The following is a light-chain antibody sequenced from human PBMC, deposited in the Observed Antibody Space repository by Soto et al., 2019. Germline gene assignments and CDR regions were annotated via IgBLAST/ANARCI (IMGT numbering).Light chain of an antibody. V-gene: IGKV1-5*01. J-gene: IGKJ1*01. Sequence: DIQMTQSPSTLSASVGDRVTITCRASQSISNRLAWYQQKPGKAPKVLIYDASSLESGVPSRFSGSGSGTEFTLTISSLQPEDFATYYCQHYNSYSEAFGQGTKVDIK. CDR3: QHYNSYSEA. CDR1: QSISNR. CDR2: DAS.